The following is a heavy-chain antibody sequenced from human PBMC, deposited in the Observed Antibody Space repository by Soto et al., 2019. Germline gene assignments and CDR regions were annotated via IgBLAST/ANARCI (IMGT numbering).Heavy chain of an antibody. J-gene: IGHJ6*02. Sequence: VSLRLSCAASGFTFISYYMTWVRQAPGRGLEWVAHISQDGRATYHADSVKDRVIISRDNAKNSLYLHINTLRAEDTAVYRCTRWNYAMDVWGQGTTVTVSS. V-gene: IGHV3-7*03. CDR1: GFTFISYY. CDR3: TRWNYAMDV. CDR2: ISQDGRAT.